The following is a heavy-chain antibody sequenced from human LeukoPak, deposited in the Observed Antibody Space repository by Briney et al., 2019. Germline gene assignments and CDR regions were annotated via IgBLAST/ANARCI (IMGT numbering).Heavy chain of an antibody. CDR1: AFTFSSYW. Sequence: GGSLRLSCAGSAFTFSSYWMSWVRQAPGKGQEWVANIKDDGSEKYYLDSVKGRFTISRDNAKNSLYLQMNSLRADDTAVYSCARIEEYGFDIWGQGTMVTVSS. J-gene: IGHJ3*02. V-gene: IGHV3-7*01. D-gene: IGHD3-10*01. CDR2: IKDDGSEK. CDR3: ARIEEYGFDI.